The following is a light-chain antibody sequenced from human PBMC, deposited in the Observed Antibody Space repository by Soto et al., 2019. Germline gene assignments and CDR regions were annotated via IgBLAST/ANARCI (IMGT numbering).Light chain of an antibody. CDR2: ADS. J-gene: IGKJ5*01. Sequence: EIVMTQSPATLSLCPGETATLSCRASHVFSVDIGWYQQKPGQAPRLLIYADSNRATGIPARFSGSGSGTDFTLTISSLEPEDFSVYYCQQRYNWPITFGQGTRLEI. CDR1: HVFSVD. V-gene: IGKV3D-11*01. CDR3: QQRYNWPIT.